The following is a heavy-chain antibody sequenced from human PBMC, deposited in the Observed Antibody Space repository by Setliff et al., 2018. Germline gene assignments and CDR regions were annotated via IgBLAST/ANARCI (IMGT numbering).Heavy chain of an antibody. CDR1: GGSISSYY. D-gene: IGHD1-26*01. CDR2: IYSSGTT. CDR3: ARDRDSGSPTPYDAFDI. Sequence: KTSETLSLTCIVSGGSISSYYWSWIRQPAGKGLEWIGHIYSSGTTNYNPSLKSRVTMSLDTSTNQFSLRLSSVTAADTAVYYCARDRDSGSPTPYDAFDIWGQGTMVTVSS. J-gene: IGHJ3*02. V-gene: IGHV4-4*07.